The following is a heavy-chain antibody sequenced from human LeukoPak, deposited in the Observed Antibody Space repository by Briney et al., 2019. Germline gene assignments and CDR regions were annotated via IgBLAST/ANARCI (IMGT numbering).Heavy chain of an antibody. CDR3: ARIDGYII. CDR1: GFTVSSNH. V-gene: IGHV3-53*01. CDR2: IYSGGDT. J-gene: IGHJ4*02. Sequence: PGGSLRLSCAASGFTVSSNHLSWVRQAPGKGLEWVSVIYSGGDTYYADSVKGRFTISRDNSKNTVYIQMNSLRAEDTAVYYCARIDGYIIWGQGTLVTVSS. D-gene: IGHD5-24*01.